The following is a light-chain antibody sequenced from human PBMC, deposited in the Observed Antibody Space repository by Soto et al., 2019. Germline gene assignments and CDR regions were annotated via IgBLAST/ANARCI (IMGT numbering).Light chain of an antibody. J-gene: IGKJ3*01. CDR1: QSVNSNY. Sequence: EIVLTQSPAALSLSPGERATLSCRASQSVNSNYLAWYQQKPGQAPRVLIYGTSIRASGVPERFSGGGSGTDFTLTITRLEPEDFAVYYCQQYGSSLFTFGPGTKGDIK. CDR2: GTS. CDR3: QQYGSSLFT. V-gene: IGKV3-20*01.